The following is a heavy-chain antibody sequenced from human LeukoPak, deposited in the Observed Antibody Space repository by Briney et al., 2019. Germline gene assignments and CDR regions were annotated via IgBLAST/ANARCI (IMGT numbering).Heavy chain of an antibody. V-gene: IGHV4-30-4*01. Sequence: SETLSLTCTVSGGSISSGDYYWSWIRQPPGTGLEWIGYICYSGSTYYNPSLKSQVTISVDTSKNQFSLKLSSVTAADTAVYYCARGGVAAAGKVRYGMDVWGKGTTVTVSS. J-gene: IGHJ6*04. CDR2: ICYSGST. CDR3: ARGGVAAAGKVRYGMDV. CDR1: GGSISSGDYY. D-gene: IGHD6-13*01.